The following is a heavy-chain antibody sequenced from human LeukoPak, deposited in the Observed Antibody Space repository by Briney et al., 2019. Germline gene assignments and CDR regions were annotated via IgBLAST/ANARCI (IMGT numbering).Heavy chain of an antibody. CDR2: IIPILGIA. D-gene: IGHD6-13*01. J-gene: IGHJ4*02. CDR1: GGTFSSYA. V-gene: IGHV1-69*04. CDR3: ARGYSSSWIDY. Sequence: GASVKVSCKASGGTFSSYAISWVRQAPGQGLEWMGRIIPILGIANYAQKFQGRVTITADKSTSTAYMELSSLRSEDTAVYYCARGYSSSWIDYWGQGTLVTVSS.